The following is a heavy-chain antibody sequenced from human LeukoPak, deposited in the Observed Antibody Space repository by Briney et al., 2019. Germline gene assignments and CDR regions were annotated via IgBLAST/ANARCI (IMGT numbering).Heavy chain of an antibody. CDR2: IYYSGST. J-gene: IGHJ6*02. V-gene: IGHV4-31*03. Sequence: SETLSLTCTVSGGSISSGGYYWGWIRQHPGKGLEWIGYIYYSGSTYYNPSLKSRVTISVDTSKNQFSLKLSSVTAADTAVYYCARAQYYYGSGSPDLDVWGQGTTVTVSS. D-gene: IGHD3-10*01. CDR1: GGSISSGGYY. CDR3: ARAQYYYGSGSPDLDV.